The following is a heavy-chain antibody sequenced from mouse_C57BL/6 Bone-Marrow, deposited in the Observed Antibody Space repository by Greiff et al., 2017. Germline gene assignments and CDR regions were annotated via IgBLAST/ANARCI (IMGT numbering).Heavy chain of an antibody. J-gene: IGHJ3*01. Sequence: VKLMESGPGLVAPSQSLSITCTVSGFSLTSYAISWVRQPPGKGLEWLGVIWTGGGTNYNSALKSRLSISKDNSKSQVLLKMNSLQTNDTARYYCARNYPHYDNSYGCAYWGQGTLVTVSA. V-gene: IGHV2-9-1*01. CDR2: IWTGGGT. CDR1: GFSLTSYA. CDR3: ARNYPHYDNSYGCAY. D-gene: IGHD1-1*01.